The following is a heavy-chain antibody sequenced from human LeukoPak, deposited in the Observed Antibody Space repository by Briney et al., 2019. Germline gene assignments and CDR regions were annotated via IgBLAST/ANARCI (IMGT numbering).Heavy chain of an antibody. CDR1: GFTFSSYS. CDR2: ISSSSYI. V-gene: IGHV3-21*01. D-gene: IGHD2-2*02. Sequence: KSGGSLRLSCAASGFTFSSYSMNWVRQAPGKGLEWVSSISSSSYIYYADSVKGRFTISRDNAKNSLYLQMNSLRAEDTAVYYCARSTAIEYFDYWGQGTLVTVSS. J-gene: IGHJ4*02. CDR3: ARSTAIEYFDY.